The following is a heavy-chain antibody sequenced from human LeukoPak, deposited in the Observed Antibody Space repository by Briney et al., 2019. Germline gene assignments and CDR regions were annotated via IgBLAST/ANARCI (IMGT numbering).Heavy chain of an antibody. CDR3: AKDLAPFDYYGSSGYTNWFDP. D-gene: IGHD3-22*01. V-gene: IGHV3-23*01. Sequence: PGGSLRLSCAASGFTFSSYAMSWVRQAPGKGLEWVSAISGSGGSTYYADSVKGRFTISRDNSKNTLYLQMNSLRAEDTAVYYCAKDLAPFDYYGSSGYTNWFDPWGQGTLVTVSS. J-gene: IGHJ5*02. CDR2: ISGSGGST. CDR1: GFTFSSYA.